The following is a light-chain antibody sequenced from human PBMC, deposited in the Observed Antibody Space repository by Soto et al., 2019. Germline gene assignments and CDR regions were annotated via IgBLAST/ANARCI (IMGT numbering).Light chain of an antibody. CDR2: GAS. V-gene: IGKV3-20*01. J-gene: IGKJ4*01. CDR1: QSVSSSY. CDR3: QQYNRWPLT. Sequence: EIVLTQSPGTLSLSPGERATLSCRASQSVSSSYLAWYQQKPGQAPRLLIYGASSRATGISGSFSGSGSGTEFTLTISSLQSEDFAVYYCQQYNRWPLTFGGGTKVDIK.